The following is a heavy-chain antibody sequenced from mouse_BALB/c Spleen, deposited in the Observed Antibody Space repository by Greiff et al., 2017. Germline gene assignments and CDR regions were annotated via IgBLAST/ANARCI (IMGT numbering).Heavy chain of an antibody. CDR1: GYTFTSYW. Sequence: QVQLQQSGAELARPGASVKLSCKASGYTFTSYWMQWVKQRPGQGLEWIGAIYPGDGDTRYTQKFKGKATLTADKSSSTAYMQLSSLASEDSAVYYCARRGSGSYAMDYWGQGTSVTVSS. V-gene: IGHV1-87*01. CDR3: ARRGSGSYAMDY. J-gene: IGHJ4*01. CDR2: IYPGDGDT. D-gene: IGHD3-1*01.